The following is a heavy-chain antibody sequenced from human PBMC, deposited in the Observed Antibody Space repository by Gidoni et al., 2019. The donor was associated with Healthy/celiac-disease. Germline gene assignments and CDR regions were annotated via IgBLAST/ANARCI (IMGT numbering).Heavy chain of an antibody. Sequence: EVQLVESGGGWVQPGGSLGLSCAASGFPFSSYAMHWVRQSPGKGLEYVSAISSNGGSTYYENSVKGRFTISRDNSKNTLYLQMGSLRAEDMAVYYCARRGRRPGRLFDYWGQGTLVTVSS. CDR1: GFPFSSYA. CDR3: ARRGRRPGRLFDY. J-gene: IGHJ4*02. D-gene: IGHD3-16*01. V-gene: IGHV3-64*01. CDR2: ISSNGGST.